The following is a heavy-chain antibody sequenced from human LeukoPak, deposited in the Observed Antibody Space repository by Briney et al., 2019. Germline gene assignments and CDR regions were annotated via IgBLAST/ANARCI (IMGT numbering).Heavy chain of an antibody. D-gene: IGHD3-9*01. J-gene: IGHJ3*02. CDR2: ISSSSSSYI. Sequence: PGGSLRLSCAASGFTFSSYSMNWVRQAPGKGLEWVSSISSSSSSYIYYADSVRGRFTISRDNAKNSLYLQMNSLRAEDTAVYYCACLGDILTGYYSYDAFDIWGQGTMVTVSS. CDR3: ACLGDILTGYYSYDAFDI. CDR1: GFTFSSYS. V-gene: IGHV3-21*01.